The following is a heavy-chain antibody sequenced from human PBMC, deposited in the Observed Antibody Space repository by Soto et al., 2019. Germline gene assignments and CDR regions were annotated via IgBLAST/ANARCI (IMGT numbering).Heavy chain of an antibody. D-gene: IGHD4-17*01. V-gene: IGHV3-23*01. CDR2: ISSSGEST. J-gene: IGHJ3*02. CDR1: GFIFTTYA. CDR3: AHPRGYGVFDAVDI. Sequence: GGSLRLSCATSGFIFTTYAMNWVRQAPGRGLEWVSAISSSGESTFYAESVRGRFTISRDNSLSTLYLQMRSLRPEDTAVYYCAHPRGYGVFDAVDIWGQGTMVTVSS.